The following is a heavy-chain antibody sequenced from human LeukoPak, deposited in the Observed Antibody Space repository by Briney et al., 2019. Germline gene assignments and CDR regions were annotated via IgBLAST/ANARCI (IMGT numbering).Heavy chain of an antibody. V-gene: IGHV5-51*01. D-gene: IGHD2-15*01. CDR3: ARQGCSGGSCYLGYYYGMDV. CDR1: GYSFTSYW. Sequence: GESVKISCKGSGYSFTSYWIGWVRQMPGKGLEWMGIIYPGDSDTRYSPSFQGQVTISTDKSISTAYLQWSSLKASDTAMYYCARQGCSGGSCYLGYYYGMDVWGQGTTVTVSS. J-gene: IGHJ6*02. CDR2: IYPGDSDT.